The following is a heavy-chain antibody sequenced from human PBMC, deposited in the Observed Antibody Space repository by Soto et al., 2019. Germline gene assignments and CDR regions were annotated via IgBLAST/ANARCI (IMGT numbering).Heavy chain of an antibody. V-gene: IGHV4-34*01. D-gene: IGHD2-21*01. J-gene: IGHJ6*03. Sequence: PSETLSLTCVVSGGSLSDYFWSWIRQPPGMALEWIGEINHLGSINYNPSLKSRVTMSVDTSKNHFSLTLNSVTAADTATYYCARGGISHWAYFYYMDVWDRGTTVTSP. CDR1: GGSLSDYF. CDR2: INHLGSI. CDR3: ARGGISHWAYFYYMDV.